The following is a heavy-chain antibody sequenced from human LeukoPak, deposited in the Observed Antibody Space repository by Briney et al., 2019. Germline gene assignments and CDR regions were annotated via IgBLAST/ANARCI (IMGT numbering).Heavy chain of an antibody. J-gene: IGHJ4*02. D-gene: IGHD4-17*01. CDR1: GGSISSYY. CDR2: IFYSGST. Sequence: SETLSLTCTVSGGSISSYYWSWIRQPPGKGLEWIGYIFYSGSTNYNPSLKSRVTISVDTSKNQFSLKLSSVTAADTAVYYCARHDTLDDYGDHAGFDYWGQGTLVTVSS. CDR3: ARHDTLDDYGDHAGFDY. V-gene: IGHV4-59*01.